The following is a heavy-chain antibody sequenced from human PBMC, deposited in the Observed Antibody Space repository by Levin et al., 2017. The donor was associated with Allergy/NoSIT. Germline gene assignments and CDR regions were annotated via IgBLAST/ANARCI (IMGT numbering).Heavy chain of an antibody. D-gene: IGHD1-26*01. Sequence: SQTLSLTCTVSGGSISSSSYYWGWIRQPPGKGLEWIGSIYYSGSTYYNPSLKSRVTISVDTSKNQFSLKLSSVTAADTAVYYCARNLIVGATRLFDYWGQGTLVTVSS. CDR3: ARNLIVGATRLFDY. J-gene: IGHJ4*02. CDR2: IYYSGST. V-gene: IGHV4-39*01. CDR1: GGSISSSSYY.